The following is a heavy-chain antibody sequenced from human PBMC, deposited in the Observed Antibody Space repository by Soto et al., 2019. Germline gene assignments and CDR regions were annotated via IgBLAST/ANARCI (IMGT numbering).Heavy chain of an antibody. J-gene: IGHJ3*02. CDR2: IDPSDSYT. D-gene: IGHD3-10*01. Sequence: GESLKISCQGSGYSFTSYWISWVRQMPGKGLEWMGRIDPSDSYTNYSPSFQGHVTISADKSISTAYLQWSSLKASDTAMYYCARVGFGELGAFDIWGQGTMVTVSS. V-gene: IGHV5-10-1*01. CDR3: ARVGFGELGAFDI. CDR1: GYSFTSYW.